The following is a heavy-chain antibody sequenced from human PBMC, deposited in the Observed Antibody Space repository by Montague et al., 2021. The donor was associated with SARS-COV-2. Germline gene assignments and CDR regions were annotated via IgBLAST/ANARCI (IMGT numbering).Heavy chain of an antibody. CDR1: GSWNCGANR. D-gene: IGHD1-26*01. J-gene: IGHJ4*02. CDR2: IYHTGST. CDR3: ARKGSGRSDLAY. V-gene: IGHV4-4*02. Sequence: SETLSLTCVILGSWNCGANRRTSLRMPTDHSLACAGDIYHTGSTKYKPSLKSRVSMSVGKSWNQFSLRLTSVTAADTAIYYCARKGSGRSDLAYWGQETLVTVSS.